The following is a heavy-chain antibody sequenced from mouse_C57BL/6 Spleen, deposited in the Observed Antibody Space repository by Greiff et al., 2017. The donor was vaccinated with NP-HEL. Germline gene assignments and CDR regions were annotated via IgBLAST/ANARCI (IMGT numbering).Heavy chain of an antibody. Sequence: QVQLQQSGAELVRPGASVTLSCKASGYTFTDYEMHWVKQTPVHGLEWIGAIDPETGGPAYNQKFKGKAILTVDKSSSTAYMELRSLTSADSAVYYCTIYYSNYPYYFDYWGQGTTLTVSS. CDR3: TIYYSNYPYYFDY. CDR2: IDPETGGP. V-gene: IGHV1-15*01. J-gene: IGHJ2*01. D-gene: IGHD2-5*01. CDR1: GYTFTDYE.